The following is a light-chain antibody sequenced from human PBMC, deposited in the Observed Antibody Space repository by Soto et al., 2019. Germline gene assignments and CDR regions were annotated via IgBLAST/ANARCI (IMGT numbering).Light chain of an antibody. Sequence: ELLMTHSPATLSFPQRERPTLSCRTSQSVSRNLAWYQQKPGQGPRLLIYGASTRDTGIPARFSCSGSGKEFNLTINKLEPEEFAVYYCQVRTNWSIAVGRGTRGEIK. CDR1: QSVSRN. CDR2: GAS. J-gene: IGKJ5*01. CDR3: QVRTNWSIA. V-gene: IGKV3-15*01.